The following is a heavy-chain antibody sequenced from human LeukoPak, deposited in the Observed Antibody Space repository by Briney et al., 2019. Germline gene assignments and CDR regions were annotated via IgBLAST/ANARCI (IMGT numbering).Heavy chain of an antibody. Sequence: GASVKVSCKASGYTFTSYGISWVRQAPGQGLEWMGWISAYNGNTNYAQKLQGRVTMTTDTSTSTAYMERRSLRSDDTAVYYCARERGYSYGRGEFDYWGQGTLVTVSS. J-gene: IGHJ4*02. V-gene: IGHV1-18*01. CDR2: ISAYNGNT. CDR1: GYTFTSYG. D-gene: IGHD5-18*01. CDR3: ARERGYSYGRGEFDY.